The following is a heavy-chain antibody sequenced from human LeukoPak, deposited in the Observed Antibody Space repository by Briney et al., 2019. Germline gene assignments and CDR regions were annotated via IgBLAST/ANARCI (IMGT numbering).Heavy chain of an antibody. V-gene: IGHV1-69*13. CDR3: ARAGAEGEFDP. D-gene: IGHD1-26*01. J-gene: IGHJ5*02. Sequence: ASVKVSCKASGGTFSSYAISWVRQAPGQGLEWMGEIIPIFGTANYAQKFQGRVTITADESTSTAYMELSSLRSEDTAVYYSARAGAEGEFDPWGRGTLVTVSS. CDR1: GGTFSSYA. CDR2: IIPIFGTA.